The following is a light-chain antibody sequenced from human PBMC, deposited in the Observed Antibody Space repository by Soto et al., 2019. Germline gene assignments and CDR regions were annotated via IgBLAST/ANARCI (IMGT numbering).Light chain of an antibody. J-gene: IGKJ4*01. V-gene: IGKV1-33*01. CDR2: GAS. Sequence: DIQMTQSPSSLSASVGDRVTITCQASQDINNFLNWYQHKPGKAPKLLIYGASNLATGVPSRFSGRGSGTDFIFTISSLQPGDIATYYCQQYDTLPQTFGGGTKVEIK. CDR1: QDINNF. CDR3: QQYDTLPQT.